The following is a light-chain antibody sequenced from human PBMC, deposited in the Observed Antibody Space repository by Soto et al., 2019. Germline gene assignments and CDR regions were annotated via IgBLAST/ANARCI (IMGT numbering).Light chain of an antibody. CDR1: QSISSNY. Sequence: EIVLTQSPGTLSLSPGERATLSCRASQSISSNYLAWYQQRPGQAPRLLIFGASYRATGIPDRFSGSGPGTDFTLTISRLEPEDFAVYYCQQYSSSPPEFTFGPGTRVDSK. J-gene: IGKJ3*01. CDR3: QQYSSSPPEFT. V-gene: IGKV3-20*01. CDR2: GAS.